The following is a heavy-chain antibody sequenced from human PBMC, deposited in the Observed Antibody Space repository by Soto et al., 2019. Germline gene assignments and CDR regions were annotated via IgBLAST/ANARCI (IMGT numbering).Heavy chain of an antibody. CDR1: GFTVSSKY. V-gene: IGHV3-66*01. J-gene: IGHJ6*03. CDR3: TRDDAHCSGVRCYGVPMDV. Sequence: EVQLVESGGGLVQPGGSLRLSCAASGFTVSSKYMSWVRQAPGKGLEWVSLIQSGGSTYYAGSVKGRFTISRDNSENTLFLQMTSLRVEDTAVYYCTRDDAHCSGVRCYGVPMDVG. CDR2: IQSGGST. D-gene: IGHD2-15*01.